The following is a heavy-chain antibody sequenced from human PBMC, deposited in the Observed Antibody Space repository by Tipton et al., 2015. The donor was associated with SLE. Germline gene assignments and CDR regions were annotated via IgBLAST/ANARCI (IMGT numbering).Heavy chain of an antibody. Sequence: GSLRLSCAASGFTVSSNYVTWVRQAPGKGLEWVSLIYTGGSTYYADSVKGRFTISRHNSKNTLYLQMNSLRPEDTAVYYCARGLYDSSGFGYFDYWGQGTLVTVSS. CDR1: GFTVSSNY. CDR2: IYTGGST. V-gene: IGHV3-53*04. J-gene: IGHJ4*02. CDR3: ARGLYDSSGFGYFDY. D-gene: IGHD3-22*01.